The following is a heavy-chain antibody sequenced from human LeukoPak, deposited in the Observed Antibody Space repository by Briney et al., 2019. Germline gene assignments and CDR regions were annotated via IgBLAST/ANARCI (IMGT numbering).Heavy chain of an antibody. V-gene: IGHV3-23*01. CDR3: AKGSSGLSFDY. CDR2: ISGSGGST. D-gene: IGHD6-19*01. CDR1: GFTFSTYA. Sequence: GGSLRLSCAASGFTFSTYAMSWVRQAPGKGLEWVSVISGSGGSTYYADSVKGRFTISRDNSKNTLYLQMNSLRAEDTAVYYCAKGSSGLSFDYWGQGTLVTVSS. J-gene: IGHJ4*02.